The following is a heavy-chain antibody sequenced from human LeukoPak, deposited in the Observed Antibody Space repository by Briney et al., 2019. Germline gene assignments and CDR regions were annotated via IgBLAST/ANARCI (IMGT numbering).Heavy chain of an antibody. CDR1: GFTFSSYA. Sequence: GGSLRLSCAASGFTFSSYAMHWVRQAPGKGLEWVSAISGSGGSTYYADSVKGRFTISRDNSKNTLYLQMNSLRAEDTAVYYCAKGGSFRGVTYLDYWGQGTLVTVSS. V-gene: IGHV3-23*01. J-gene: IGHJ4*02. CDR3: AKGGSFRGVTYLDY. CDR2: ISGSGGST. D-gene: IGHD3-16*01.